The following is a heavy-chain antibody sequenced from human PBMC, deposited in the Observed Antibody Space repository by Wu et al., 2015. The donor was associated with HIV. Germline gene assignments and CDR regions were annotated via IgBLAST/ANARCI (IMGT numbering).Heavy chain of an antibody. D-gene: IGHD5-24*01. CDR1: GGTFSNYV. CDR3: ARGSIIDMSTASYYYYVMDV. J-gene: IGHJ6*02. CDR2: IIPISGTT. Sequence: QVRLVQSGAEVKQPGSSVKVSCKASGGTFSNYVVSWVRQAPGQGLEWMARIIPISGTTNYAQKFQGRVTITADRFTSTAYMELSSLRSEDTAAYYCARGSIIDMSTASYYYYVMDVWGQGTTVTVSS. V-gene: IGHV1-69*13.